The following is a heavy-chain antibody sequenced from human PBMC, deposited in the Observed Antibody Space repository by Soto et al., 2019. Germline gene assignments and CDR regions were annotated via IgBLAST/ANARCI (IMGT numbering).Heavy chain of an antibody. CDR1: GFTFSSYW. CDR3: ARAPFYCSNGVCPLYFFDF. CDR2: INGDGSNT. Sequence: EVQLVESGGGLVQPGGSLRLSCAASGFTFSSYWMHWVRQVPGKGLVWVSRINGDGSNTTYADSVRGRFTISRDNARNTVYLQMNSLRAEDTAVYYCARAPFYCSNGVCPLYFFDFWGQGTLVTVSS. V-gene: IGHV3-74*01. J-gene: IGHJ4*02. D-gene: IGHD2-8*01.